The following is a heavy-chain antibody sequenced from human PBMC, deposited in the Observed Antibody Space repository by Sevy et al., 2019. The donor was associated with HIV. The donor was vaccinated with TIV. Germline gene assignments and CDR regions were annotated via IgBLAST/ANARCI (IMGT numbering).Heavy chain of an antibody. J-gene: IGHJ3*02. V-gene: IGHV1-69*13. CDR3: ARWPGIEVVPAAMDAFDI. Sequence: ASVKVSCKASGGTFSSYAISWVRQAPGQGLEWMGRIIPIFGTANYAQKFQGRVTITADESTRTAYMELSSLRSEDTAVYYCARWPGIEVVPAAMDAFDIWGQGTMVTVSS. CDR2: IIPIFGTA. D-gene: IGHD2-2*01. CDR1: GGTFSSYA.